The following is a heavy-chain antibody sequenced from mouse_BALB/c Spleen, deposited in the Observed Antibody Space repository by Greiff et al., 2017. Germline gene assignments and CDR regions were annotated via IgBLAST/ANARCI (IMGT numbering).Heavy chain of an antibody. V-gene: IGHV5-4*02. D-gene: IGHD1-1*01. CDR1: GFTFSDYY. CDR2: ISDGGSYT. J-gene: IGHJ4*01. CDR3: AVEAALPYYYDSSYGAMDY. Sequence: EVMLVESGGGLVKPGGSLKLSCAASGFTFSDYYMYWVRQTPEKRLEWVAIISDGGSYTYYPDSVKGRFTISRDNAKNNLYLQMSSLKSEDTAMYYCAVEAALPYYYDSSYGAMDYWGQGTSVTVSS.